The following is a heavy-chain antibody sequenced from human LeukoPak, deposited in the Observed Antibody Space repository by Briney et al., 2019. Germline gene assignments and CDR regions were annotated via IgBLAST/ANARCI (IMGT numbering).Heavy chain of an antibody. CDR3: ARHGQRSAGIDY. V-gene: IGHV4-61*05. Sequence: SETLSLTCTVSGASISNSTFYGSWIRQPPGKGLEWIGYIYNSGTTNYNPSLKSRVTISLDTSKNQFSLKLSSVTAADTAVYYCARHGQRSAGIDYWGQGTLVTVSS. CDR2: IYNSGTT. J-gene: IGHJ4*02. CDR1: GASISNSTFY. D-gene: IGHD6-19*01.